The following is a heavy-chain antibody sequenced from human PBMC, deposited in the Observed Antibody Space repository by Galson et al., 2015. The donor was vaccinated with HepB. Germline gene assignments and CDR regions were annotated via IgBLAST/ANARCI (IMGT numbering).Heavy chain of an antibody. CDR1: GFTFSNAW. D-gene: IGHD5-24*01. CDR2: IKSKTDGGTT. CDR3: TTESEMATTPFDY. J-gene: IGHJ4*02. Sequence: SLRLSCAASGFTFSNAWMSWVRQAPGKGLEWVGRIKSKTDGGTTDYAAPVKGRFTISRDDSKNTLYLQMNSLKTEDTAVYYCTTESEMATTPFDYWGQGTLVSVSS. V-gene: IGHV3-15*01.